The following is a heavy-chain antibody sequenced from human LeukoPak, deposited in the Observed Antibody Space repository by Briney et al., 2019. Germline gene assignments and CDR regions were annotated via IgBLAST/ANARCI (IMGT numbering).Heavy chain of an antibody. CDR1: GFTFSSYA. J-gene: IGHJ4*02. Sequence: GGSLRLSCAASGFTFSSYAMSWVRQAPGKGLEWVSVFSASGGSTYYADSVKGRFTISRDNSKNTLYLQMNSLRAEDTAVYYCAKVGYTSGWSHFDYWGQGTLVTVS. V-gene: IGHV3-23*01. CDR3: AKVGYTSGWSHFDY. CDR2: FSASGGST. D-gene: IGHD6-19*01.